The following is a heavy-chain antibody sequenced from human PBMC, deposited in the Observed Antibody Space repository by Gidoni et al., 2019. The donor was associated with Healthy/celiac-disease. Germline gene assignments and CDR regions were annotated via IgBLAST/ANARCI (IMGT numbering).Heavy chain of an antibody. CDR1: GFTFSSYS. V-gene: IGHV3-48*01. Sequence: EVQLVESGGCLVQPGGSLRLSCAASGFTFSSYSMNWVRQAPGKALEGVSYISSSSSTIYYADSEKGRLTIARDNDKKSLYEQMNSLRAEDRAVYYGARGGSWGGSSTSWWQAHYYYYGMDVWGQGTTVTVSS. J-gene: IGHJ6*02. CDR2: ISSSSSTI. CDR3: ARGGSWGGSSTSWWQAHYYYYGMDV. D-gene: IGHD2-2*01.